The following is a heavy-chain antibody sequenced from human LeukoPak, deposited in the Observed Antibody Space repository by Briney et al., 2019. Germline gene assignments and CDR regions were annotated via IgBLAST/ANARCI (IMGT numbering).Heavy chain of an antibody. CDR1: GYTFSNYG. CDR3: ARDLQARATISSHCFDP. V-gene: IGHV1-18*01. CDR2: ISAYSGNR. D-gene: IGHD2-2*01. Sequence: ASAKVSCKASGYTFSNYGISWVRQAPGQGLEWMGWISAYSGNRDYAQKVQGRVTMTADTSTSTATMELRSLRTDDTAVYYCARDLQARATISSHCFDPWGQGTLVTVSS. J-gene: IGHJ5*02.